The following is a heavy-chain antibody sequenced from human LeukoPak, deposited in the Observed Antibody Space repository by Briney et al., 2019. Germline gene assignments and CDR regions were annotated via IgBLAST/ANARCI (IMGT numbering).Heavy chain of an antibody. D-gene: IGHD1-26*01. CDR1: GFTFSTYA. CDR3: AKDRDSGSYYYYYGMDV. Sequence: PGGSLRLSCAASGFTFSTYAMSWVRQAPGKGLEWVSDISDSGVYIYYADSVKGRFTISRDNSKNTLYLQMIGLRADDTAVYYCAKDRDSGSYYYYYGMDVWGQGTTVTVSS. J-gene: IGHJ6*02. V-gene: IGHV3-23*01. CDR2: ISDSGVYI.